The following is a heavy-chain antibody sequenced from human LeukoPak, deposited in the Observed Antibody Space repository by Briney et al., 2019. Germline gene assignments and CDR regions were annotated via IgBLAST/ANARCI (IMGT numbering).Heavy chain of an antibody. CDR3: ARHSDIPIDY. Sequence: GGSLRLSCAASGFAFSSYNMNWVRQAPGKGLGWVSFISSGGSYIYYADSVKGRFTISRDNAKNSLYLQMNSLRAEDTAVYYCARHSDIPIDYWGQGTLVTVSS. J-gene: IGHJ4*02. V-gene: IGHV3-21*01. CDR2: ISSGGSYI. CDR1: GFAFSSYN. D-gene: IGHD2-2*02.